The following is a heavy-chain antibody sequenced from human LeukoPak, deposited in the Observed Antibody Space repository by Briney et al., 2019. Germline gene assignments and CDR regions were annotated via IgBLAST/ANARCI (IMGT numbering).Heavy chain of an antibody. D-gene: IGHD5-18*01. Sequence: GGSLRLSCAASGFTFSSYGMSWVRQAPGKGLKWISTISSSGVTTYYADSVKGRFTISRDNSKNTLYLQMNSLRGEDTPVYYCAKAPANYVDTAMGTFDYWGQGTLVTVSS. CDR1: GFTFSSYG. CDR2: ISSSGVTT. J-gene: IGHJ4*02. CDR3: AKAPANYVDTAMGTFDY. V-gene: IGHV3-23*01.